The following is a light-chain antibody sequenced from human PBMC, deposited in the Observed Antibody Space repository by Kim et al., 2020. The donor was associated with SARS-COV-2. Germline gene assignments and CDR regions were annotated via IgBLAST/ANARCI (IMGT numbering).Light chain of an antibody. CDR3: QQRSN. Sequence: APLSLSPGESATLSCRASQSVSSYLAWYQQKPGQAPRLLIYDASNRATGIPARFSGSGSGTDFTLTISSLEPEDFAVYYCQQRSNFGQGTRLEIK. CDR1: QSVSSY. J-gene: IGKJ5*01. V-gene: IGKV3-11*01. CDR2: DAS.